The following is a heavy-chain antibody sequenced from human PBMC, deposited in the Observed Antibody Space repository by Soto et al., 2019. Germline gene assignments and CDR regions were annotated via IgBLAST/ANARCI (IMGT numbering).Heavy chain of an antibody. CDR2: IYTVGST. CDR1: GGSLSNYY. CDR3: ARSPLPHSYAQFDS. D-gene: IGHD5-18*01. J-gene: IGHJ4*01. V-gene: IGHV4-4*07. Sequence: PSETLSLTYTVSGGSLSNYYWSWIRQPAGKALEWIGRIYTVGSTNYNPSLKSRVTMSIDTSKNQFSLRLTSATAADTAVYFCARSPLPHSYAQFDSWGQGRLVTVSS.